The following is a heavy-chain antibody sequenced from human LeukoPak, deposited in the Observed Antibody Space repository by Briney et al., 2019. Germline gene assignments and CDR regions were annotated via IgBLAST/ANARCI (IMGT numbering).Heavy chain of an antibody. Sequence: PGGSLRLSCAASGFTFSDYNMSWIRQAPGKGLEWVSYISSSGSTIYYADSVKGRFTISRDNAKNSLYLQMNSLRAEDTAVYYCARDGSSRSHYYDKPFDYWGQGTLVTVSS. J-gene: IGHJ4*02. CDR3: ARDGSSRSHYYDKPFDY. CDR1: GFTFSDYN. CDR2: ISSSGSTI. D-gene: IGHD3-22*01. V-gene: IGHV3-11*04.